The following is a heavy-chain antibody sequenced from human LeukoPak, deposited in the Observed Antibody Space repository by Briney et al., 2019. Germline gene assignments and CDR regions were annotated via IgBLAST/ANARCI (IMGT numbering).Heavy chain of an antibody. CDR1: GFTFSSYG. J-gene: IGHJ4*02. CDR2: ISGSGSFT. Sequence: PGGALRLSCAASGFTFSSYGMSWVRQAPGKGLEWVSVISGSGSFTYYADTEKGRFTISRDSSKNTLYLQMNSLRVEDTAVYYCAKRSGSGNYFDFWGQGTLVTVSS. CDR3: AKRSGSGNYFDF. D-gene: IGHD3-10*01. V-gene: IGHV3-23*01.